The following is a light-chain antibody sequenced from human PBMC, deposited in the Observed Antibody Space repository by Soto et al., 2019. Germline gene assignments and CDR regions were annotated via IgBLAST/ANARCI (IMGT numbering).Light chain of an antibody. Sequence: DIVMTQSPDSLAVSLGEMATINCKSSQSVLSSSDNKNYLTWYQQRQGQPPNLLIYWASTREAGVPDRFSGSGSGTDFTRTISSLQAEDVAVYYCQQSYTTPWTFGQGTKVEI. CDR1: QSVLSSSDNKNY. V-gene: IGKV4-1*01. CDR3: QQSYTTPWT. J-gene: IGKJ1*01. CDR2: WAS.